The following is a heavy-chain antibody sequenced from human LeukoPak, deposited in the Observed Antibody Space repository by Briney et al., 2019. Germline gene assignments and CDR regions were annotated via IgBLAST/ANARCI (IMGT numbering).Heavy chain of an antibody. CDR2: ISRSSSYI. D-gene: IGHD3-22*01. CDR1: GFTFSIYD. J-gene: IGHJ4*02. V-gene: IGHV3-21*01. CDR3: ARGSSTYYYDSSGLCYFDY. Sequence: PGGSLRLSCAASGFTFSIYDMNWARQAPGKGLEWVSSISRSSSYIYYADSVKGRFTISRDNAKNSLYLQMNSLRAEDTAVYYCARGSSTYYYDSSGLCYFDYWGQGTLVTVSS.